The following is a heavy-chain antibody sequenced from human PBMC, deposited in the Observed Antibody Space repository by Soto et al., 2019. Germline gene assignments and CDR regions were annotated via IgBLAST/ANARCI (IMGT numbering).Heavy chain of an antibody. CDR3: ARGRSSSSTALITDYYYMDV. D-gene: IGHD3-22*01. CDR1: GVSISSYY. V-gene: IGHV4-59*01. J-gene: IGHJ6*03. CDR2: IYYSGST. Sequence: SETLSLTCTVSGVSISSYYWSWIRQPPGKGLEWIGYIYYSGSTNYNPSLKSRVTISVDTSKNQFSLKLSSVTAADTAVYYCARGRSSSSTALITDYYYMDVWGKGTTVTVSS.